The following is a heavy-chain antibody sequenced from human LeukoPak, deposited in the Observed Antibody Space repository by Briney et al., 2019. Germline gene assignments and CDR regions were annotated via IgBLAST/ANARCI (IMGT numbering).Heavy chain of an antibody. Sequence: GGSLRLSCAASGFTFYNYWMSWVRQAPGKGLEWVANINQDQHHNYYLGSVEGRFTISRDNAKNALYLQMDSLRAEDTAIYYCARVIGGYDTVDCWGQGSLVTVSS. CDR1: GFTFYNYW. V-gene: IGHV3-7*01. CDR3: ARVIGGYDTVDC. CDR2: INQDQHHN. J-gene: IGHJ4*02. D-gene: IGHD3-22*01.